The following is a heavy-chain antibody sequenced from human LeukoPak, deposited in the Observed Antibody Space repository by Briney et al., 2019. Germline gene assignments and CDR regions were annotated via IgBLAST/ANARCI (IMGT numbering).Heavy chain of an antibody. Sequence: GESLKISCKGSGYIFTSYWIGWVRQMPGKGLEWMGIIYPDDSETRYSPSFEGQVIISVDKSISTAYLQWSSLKASDTATYYCARHGHCTNGVCYSNYYYYMDVWGKGTTVTVSS. D-gene: IGHD2-8*01. CDR2: IYPDDSET. V-gene: IGHV5-51*01. J-gene: IGHJ6*03. CDR3: ARHGHCTNGVCYSNYYYYMDV. CDR1: GYIFTSYW.